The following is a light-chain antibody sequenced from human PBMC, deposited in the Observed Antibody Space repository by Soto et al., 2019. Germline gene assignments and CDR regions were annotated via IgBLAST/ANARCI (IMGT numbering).Light chain of an antibody. CDR3: CSYTTSYTLL. CDR1: SSDVGAYNF. CDR2: EVS. J-gene: IGLJ1*01. V-gene: IGLV2-14*01. Sequence: QSVRTEPACVSVSPGQSITISCTGTSSDVGAYNFVSWYQQHPGKAPKLMIYEVSNRPSGISNRFSGSKSGNTASLTISGVQAEDEADYYCCSYTTSYTLLFGSGTKVTVL.